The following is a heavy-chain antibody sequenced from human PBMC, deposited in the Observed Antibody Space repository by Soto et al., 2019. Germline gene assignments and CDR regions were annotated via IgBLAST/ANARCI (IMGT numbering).Heavy chain of an antibody. CDR3: ARDRNYYGMDV. Sequence: NPSETLSLTCTVSGGSISSGGYYWSWIRRHPGKGLEWIGYIYYSGSTYYNPSLKSRVTISVDTSKNQFSLKLSSVTAADTAVYYCARDRNYYGMDVWGQGTTVTVSS. CDR2: IYYSGST. V-gene: IGHV4-31*03. CDR1: GGSISSGGYY. J-gene: IGHJ6*02.